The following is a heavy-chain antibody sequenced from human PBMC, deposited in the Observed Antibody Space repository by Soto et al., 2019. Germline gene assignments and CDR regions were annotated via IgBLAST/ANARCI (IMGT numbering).Heavy chain of an antibody. V-gene: IGHV1-3*01. J-gene: IGHJ4*02. CDR3: PRDLGTIAYSSFAYFDS. CDR2: INAGNGNT. D-gene: IGHD6-19*01. CDR1: GYTFTSYA. Sequence: ASVKVSCKASGYTFTSYAMHWVRQAAGRRLEWMGWINAGNGNTKYSQKFQGGVTITMDTSSHTAYMELSRRRAEDTAVCYCPRDLGTIAYSSFAYFDSWGQGTLVTVSS.